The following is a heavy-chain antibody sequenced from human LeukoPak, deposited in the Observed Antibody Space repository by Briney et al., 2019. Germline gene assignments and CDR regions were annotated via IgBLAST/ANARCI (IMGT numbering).Heavy chain of an antibody. D-gene: IGHD6-13*01. CDR1: GGSISSGSYY. J-gene: IGHJ5*02. CDR2: IYTSGST. Sequence: PSETLSLTCTVSGGSISSGSYYWSWIRQPAGKGLEWIGRIYTSGSTNYNPSLKSRVTISVDTSKNRFSLKLSSVTAADTAVYYCAREILAGAVGWFDPWGQGTLVTVSS. CDR3: AREILAGAVGWFDP. V-gene: IGHV4-61*02.